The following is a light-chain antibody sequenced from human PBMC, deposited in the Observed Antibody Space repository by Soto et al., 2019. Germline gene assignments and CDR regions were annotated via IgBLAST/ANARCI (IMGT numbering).Light chain of an antibody. CDR2: RNN. V-gene: IGLV1-47*01. CDR1: SSNIESNF. J-gene: IGLJ2*01. Sequence: QSVLTQPPSASVTPGQRVTISCSGSSSNIESNFVYWYQQFPGTAHRLLIYRNNQRPSGVPDRFSGSKSGTSASLAISALRSEDEADYYCTVWDDSLRGRLFGGGTQLTVL. CDR3: TVWDDSLRGRL.